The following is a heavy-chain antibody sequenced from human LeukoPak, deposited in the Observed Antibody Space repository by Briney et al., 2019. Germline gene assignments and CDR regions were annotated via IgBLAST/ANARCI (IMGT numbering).Heavy chain of an antibody. CDR2: INAGGSTI. CDR1: GFSFSEYE. J-gene: IGHJ4*02. D-gene: IGHD1-26*01. CDR3: ARTTLSGAPRD. V-gene: IGHV3-48*03. Sequence: GGSLRLSCAASGFSFSEYEVNWVRQAPGKGLEWISYINAGGSTIHYAASVRGRFTISRDNAKNSLYLQMNNLRAEDTGIYYCARTTLSGAPRDWGQGSLVIISS.